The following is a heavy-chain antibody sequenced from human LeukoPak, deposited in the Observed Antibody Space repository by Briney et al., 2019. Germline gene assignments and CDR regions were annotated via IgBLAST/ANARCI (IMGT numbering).Heavy chain of an antibody. CDR1: GGSITSSSYY. CDR3: ARQDGEWSDYRDGGVPQGDAFDI. V-gene: IGHV4-39*01. D-gene: IGHD4-11*01. CDR2: IYYSGST. Sequence: PSETLSLTCTVSGGSITSSSYYWGWIRQPPGKGLEWIGNIYYSGSTYYNPSLKSRVTISVDTSKNQFSLKLSSVTAADTAVYYCARQDGEWSDYRDGGVPQGDAFDIWGQGTMVTVSS. J-gene: IGHJ3*02.